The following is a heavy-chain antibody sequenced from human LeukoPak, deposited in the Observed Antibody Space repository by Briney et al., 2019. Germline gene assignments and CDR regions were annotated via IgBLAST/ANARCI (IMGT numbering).Heavy chain of an antibody. CDR3: ARVRCSGGSCYSGLNWFDP. Sequence: ASVKVSCKASGYTFTSYDINWVRQATGQGLEWMGWMNPNSGNTGYAQKFQGRVTMTRNTSISTAYMELSSLRSEDTAVYYSARVRCSGGSCYSGLNWFDPWGQGTLVTVSS. J-gene: IGHJ5*02. CDR1: GYTFTSYD. CDR2: MNPNSGNT. D-gene: IGHD2-15*01. V-gene: IGHV1-8*01.